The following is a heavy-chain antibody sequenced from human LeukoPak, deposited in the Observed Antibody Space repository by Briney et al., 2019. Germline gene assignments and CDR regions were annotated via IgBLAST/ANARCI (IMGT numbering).Heavy chain of an antibody. J-gene: IGHJ4*02. D-gene: IGHD7-27*01. CDR2: IRYDGSNK. Sequence: AGGSLRPSCAASGFTFSTYGVHWVRQAPGKGLEWVAFIRYDGSNKYYADSVKGRFTISRDNSKNTLYLQMNSLRAEDTAMYYCAKDQRSTGAPYYFDYWGQGTLVTVSS. CDR1: GFTFSTYG. V-gene: IGHV3-30*02. CDR3: AKDQRSTGAPYYFDY.